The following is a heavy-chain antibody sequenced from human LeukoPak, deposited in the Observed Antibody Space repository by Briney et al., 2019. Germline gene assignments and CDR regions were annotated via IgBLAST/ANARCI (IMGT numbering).Heavy chain of an antibody. D-gene: IGHD3-16*02. CDR3: ATSLGGVIVNYYYYMDV. J-gene: IGHJ6*03. V-gene: IGHV3-20*04. CDR1: GFTFSSYA. Sequence: PGGSLRLSCAASGFTFSSYAMSWVRQAPGKGLEWVSGINWNGGSTGYADSVKGRFTISRDNAKNSLYLQMNSLRAEDTALYYCATSLGGVIVNYYYYMDVWGKGTTVTVSS. CDR2: INWNGGST.